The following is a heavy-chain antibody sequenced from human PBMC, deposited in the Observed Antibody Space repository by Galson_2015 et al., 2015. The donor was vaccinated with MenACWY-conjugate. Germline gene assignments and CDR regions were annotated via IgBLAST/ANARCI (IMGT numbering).Heavy chain of an antibody. CDR3: ARGATYYYDSSGYPAG. J-gene: IGHJ4*02. CDR2: ISSSSSYI. CDR1: GFTFSSYS. V-gene: IGHV3-21*01. Sequence: SLRLSCAASGFTFSSYSMNWVRQAPGKGLEWVSSISSSSSYIYYADSVKGRFTISRDNAKNSLYLQMNSLRAEDTAVYYCARGATYYYDSSGYPAGWGQGTLVTVSS. D-gene: IGHD3-22*01.